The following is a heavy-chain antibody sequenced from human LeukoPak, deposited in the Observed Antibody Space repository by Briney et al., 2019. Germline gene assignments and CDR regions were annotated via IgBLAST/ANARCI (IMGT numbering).Heavy chain of an antibody. CDR3: ARPELYGRGVWFDP. CDR1: GGSISSSSYY. D-gene: IGHD1-26*01. CDR2: IYYSGST. V-gene: IGHV4-39*01. J-gene: IGHJ5*02. Sequence: ETLSLTGTVSGGSISSSSYYWGWIRQPPGKGLDWIGSIYYSGSTYYNPSLKSRVTISVDTSKNQFSLKLSSVTAADTAVYYCARPELYGRGVWFDPWGQGTLVTVSS.